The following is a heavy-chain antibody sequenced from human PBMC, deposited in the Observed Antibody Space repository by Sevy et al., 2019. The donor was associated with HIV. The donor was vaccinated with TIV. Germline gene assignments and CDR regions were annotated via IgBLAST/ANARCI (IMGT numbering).Heavy chain of an antibody. D-gene: IGHD3-22*01. CDR3: AKGERSYYDSSGNDDAFDV. CDR2: ISFDGSDK. V-gene: IGHV3-33*03. Sequence: GGSLRLSCVASGFDFSTYDMHWVRQAPGKGLEWVAFISFDGSDKWYVDSVKGRFTISRDNSKNTLYVQMNKLRYEDTAVYYCAKGERSYYDSSGNDDAFDVWGQGTSVTVSS. CDR1: GFDFSTYD. J-gene: IGHJ3*01.